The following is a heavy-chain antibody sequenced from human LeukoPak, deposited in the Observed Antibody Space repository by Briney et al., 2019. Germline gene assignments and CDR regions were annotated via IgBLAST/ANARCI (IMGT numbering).Heavy chain of an antibody. CDR2: IYTSGST. CDR3: ARLFPRVPPSRVGYYFDY. J-gene: IGHJ4*02. CDR1: CGSISSYY. Sequence: SETLSLNRTVSCGSISSYYWSWIPQPPGEGLGWIWYIYTSGSTNYNPSLKSRVTISVDTSKNQFSLKLSSVTAADTAVYYCARLFPRVPPSRVGYYFDYWGQGTLVTVSS. V-gene: IGHV4-4*09. D-gene: IGHD3-16*01.